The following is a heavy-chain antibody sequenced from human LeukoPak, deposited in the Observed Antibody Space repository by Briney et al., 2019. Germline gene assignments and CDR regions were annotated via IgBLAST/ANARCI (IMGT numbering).Heavy chain of an antibody. D-gene: IGHD5-12*01. J-gene: IGHJ5*02. CDR1: GFTFSYYG. Sequence: GGSLRLSCAASGFTFSYYGIHWVRQAPGKGLEWVAVISYDGGNKYYADSVKGRFTISRDNSKNTLYLQMNSLRAEDTAVYYCAKDPYRGYNYGNWFDPWGQGTLVTVSS. CDR2: ISYDGGNK. V-gene: IGHV3-30*18. CDR3: AKDPYRGYNYGNWFDP.